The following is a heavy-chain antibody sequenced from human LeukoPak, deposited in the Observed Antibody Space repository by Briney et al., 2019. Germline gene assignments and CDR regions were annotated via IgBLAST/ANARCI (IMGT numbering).Heavy chain of an antibody. D-gene: IGHD1-26*01. J-gene: IGHJ3*02. V-gene: IGHV1-18*01. Sequence: ASVKVSCKASGYTFTSYGISWVRQAPGQGLEWMGWISAYNGNTNYAQKLQGRVTMTTDTSTSTAYMELRSLRPDDTAVYYCARLPKSYGATGAFDIWGQGTMVTVSS. CDR2: ISAYNGNT. CDR1: GYTFTSYG. CDR3: ARLPKSYGATGAFDI.